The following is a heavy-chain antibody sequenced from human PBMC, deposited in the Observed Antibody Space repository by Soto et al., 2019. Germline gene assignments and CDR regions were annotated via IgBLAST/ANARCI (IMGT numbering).Heavy chain of an antibody. V-gene: IGHV1-18*01. D-gene: IGHD4-17*01. CDR3: AIDLAYIREF. CDR2: ISTAHSDI. Sequence: QVQLVQSGAEVKKPGASVKVSCKASGYSFTAYGISWVRQAPGQGLEWMGWISTAHSDIGYAQKFQGRVTMTTDTSTSTAYMELRSLRSDDTAVYYCAIDLAYIREFWGQGTLVTVSS. CDR1: GYSFTAYG. J-gene: IGHJ4*02.